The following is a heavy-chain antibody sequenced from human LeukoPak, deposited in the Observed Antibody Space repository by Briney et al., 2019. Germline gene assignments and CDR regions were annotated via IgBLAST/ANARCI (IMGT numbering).Heavy chain of an antibody. Sequence: PSQTLSLTCTVSGGSISSGSYYWSWIRQPAGKGLEWIGRIYTSGSTNYNPSLKSRVTISVDTSKSQFSLKLSSVTAADTAVYYCARLDYGSSAFDIWGQGTMVTVSS. D-gene: IGHD3-10*01. V-gene: IGHV4-61*02. CDR3: ARLDYGSSAFDI. CDR1: GGSISSGSYY. J-gene: IGHJ3*02. CDR2: IYTSGST.